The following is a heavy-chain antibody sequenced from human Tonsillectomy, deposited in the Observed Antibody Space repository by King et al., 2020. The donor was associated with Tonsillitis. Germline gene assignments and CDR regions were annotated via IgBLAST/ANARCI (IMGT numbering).Heavy chain of an antibody. J-gene: IGHJ4*02. CDR1: GFTFSSYA. Sequence: VQLVESGGGLVQPGGSLRLSCAASGFTFSSYAMSWVRQAPGKGLEWVSAISGSGGSTYYADSVKGRFTISRDNSKNTLYLQMNSLRAEDTAVYYCAKFPGYCSSTSCYYYFGYWGQGTLVTVSS. CDR3: AKFPGYCSSTSCYYYFGY. V-gene: IGHV3-23*04. D-gene: IGHD2-2*01. CDR2: ISGSGGST.